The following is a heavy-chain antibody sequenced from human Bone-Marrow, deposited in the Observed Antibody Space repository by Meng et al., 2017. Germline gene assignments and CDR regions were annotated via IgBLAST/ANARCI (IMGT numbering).Heavy chain of an antibody. V-gene: IGHV3-23*01. J-gene: IGHJ4*02. CDR2: ISGSGGST. D-gene: IGHD3-22*01. Sequence: GGSLRLSCAASGFTFDDYGMSWVRQAPGKGLEWVSAISGSGGSTYYADSVKGRFTISRDNSKNTLYLQMNSLRAEDTAVYYCAKETYYYDSSGYYWGLFDYWGQGTLVTVSS. CDR1: GFTFDDYG. CDR3: AKETYYYDSSGYYWGLFDY.